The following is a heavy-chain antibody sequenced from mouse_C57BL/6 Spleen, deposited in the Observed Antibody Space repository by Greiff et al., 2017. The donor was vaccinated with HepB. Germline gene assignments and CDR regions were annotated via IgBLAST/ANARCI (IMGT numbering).Heavy chain of an antibody. CDR1: GYAFSSYW. J-gene: IGHJ2*01. V-gene: IGHV1-80*01. Sequence: QVQLQQSGAELVKPGASVKISCKASGYAFSSYWMNWVKQRPGKGLEWIGQIYPGDGDTNYNGKFTGKATLTADKSSSTAYMQLSSLTSEDSAVYFCARSGVGRGYFDYWGQGTTLTVSS. CDR3: ARSGVGRGYFDY. CDR2: IYPGDGDT. D-gene: IGHD4-1*01.